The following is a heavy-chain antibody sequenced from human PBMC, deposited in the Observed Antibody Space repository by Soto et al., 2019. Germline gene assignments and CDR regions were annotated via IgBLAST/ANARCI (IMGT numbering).Heavy chain of an antibody. CDR3: AMSNSNDLYYHFES. CDR2: INWNSDTI. Sequence: EVQLVESGGGSVQPGGSLRLFCVASGFRFDDYAMHWVRQRPGKGLEWVSGINWNSDTIGYDDSVKGRFIVSRDNAEGSLLLQMSSLRAEDTAIYFCAMSNSNDLYYHFESWGQGTPVTVSS. CDR1: GFRFDDYA. J-gene: IGHJ4*02. D-gene: IGHD3-10*01. V-gene: IGHV3-9*01.